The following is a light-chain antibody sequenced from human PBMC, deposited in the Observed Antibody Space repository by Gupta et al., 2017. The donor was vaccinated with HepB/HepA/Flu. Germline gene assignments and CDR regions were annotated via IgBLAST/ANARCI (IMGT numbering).Light chain of an antibody. CDR2: GAS. J-gene: IGKJ5*01. CDR3: QQDGSSPIT. CDR1: QSVSSNY. Sequence: EIVLTQSPGTLSLSPGERATLSCRASQSVSSNYLAWYQQKPGQAPRLLIYGASSRATGIPDRFSGSGSGTDFTLTISRLEPEDFAVYYCQQDGSSPITFGQGTXLEIK. V-gene: IGKV3-20*01.